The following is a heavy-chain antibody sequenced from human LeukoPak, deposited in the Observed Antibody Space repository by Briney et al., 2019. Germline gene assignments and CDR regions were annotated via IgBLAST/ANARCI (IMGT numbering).Heavy chain of an antibody. CDR3: ATHGDSSGYYSDS. V-gene: IGHV3-21*01. J-gene: IGHJ4*02. CDR1: GFPFSVFS. D-gene: IGHD3-22*01. CDR2: ISGNSQYI. Sequence: GGSLRLSRATSGFPFSVFSMNWVRQAPGKGLEWVSSISGNSQYIVYADSLRGRFTISRDNAESSLYLQINSLRAEDTAVYYCATHGDSSGYYSDSWGQGTLVTVSS.